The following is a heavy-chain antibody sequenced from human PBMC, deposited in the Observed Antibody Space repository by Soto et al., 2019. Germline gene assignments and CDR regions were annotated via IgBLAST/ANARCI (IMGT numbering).Heavy chain of an antibody. D-gene: IGHD3-10*01. CDR2: INAGNGNT. J-gene: IGHJ3*02. V-gene: IGHV1-3*01. CDR3: ANLWFGELYAFDI. Sequence: ASVKVSCKASGYTFTSYAMHWVRQAPGQRLEWMGWINAGNGNTKYSQKFQGRVTITRDTSASTAYMELSSLRSEDTAVYYCANLWFGELYAFDIWGQGTMVTVSS. CDR1: GYTFTSYA.